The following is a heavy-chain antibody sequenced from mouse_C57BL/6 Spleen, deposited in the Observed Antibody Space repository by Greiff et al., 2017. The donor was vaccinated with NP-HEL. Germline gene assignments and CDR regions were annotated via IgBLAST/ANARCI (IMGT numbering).Heavy chain of an antibody. CDR2: IYPSDSET. Sequence: QVQLKQPGAELVRPGSSVKLSCKASGYTFTSYWMDWVKQRPGQGLEWIGNIYPSDSETHYNQKFKDKATLTVDKSSSTAYMQLSRLTSEDSAVYYCARKGLGRAMDYWGQGTSVTVSS. J-gene: IGHJ4*01. CDR1: GYTFTSYW. CDR3: ARKGLGRAMDY. D-gene: IGHD4-1*01. V-gene: IGHV1-61*01.